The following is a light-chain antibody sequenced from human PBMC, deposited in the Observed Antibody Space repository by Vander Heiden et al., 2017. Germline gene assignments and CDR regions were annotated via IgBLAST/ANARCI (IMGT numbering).Light chain of an antibody. CDR3: QYRDTITNHVV. Sequence: SSELTPDPAVSVALGQTLRITCHGDSLRRSFAGWYQQKPGQAPVLVMYGKKKRPAGIPDRFSGSSSGNTASVTITGAQAEDEADYYCQYRDTITNHVVFAGGTRLTVL. J-gene: IGLJ3*02. CDR2: GKK. V-gene: IGLV3-19*01. CDR1: SLRRSF.